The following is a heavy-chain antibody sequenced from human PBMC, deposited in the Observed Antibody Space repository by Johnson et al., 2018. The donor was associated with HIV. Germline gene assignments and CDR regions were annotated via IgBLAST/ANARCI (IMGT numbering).Heavy chain of an antibody. V-gene: IGHV3-13*01. Sequence: VQVVESGGGLVQPGGSLRLSCAASGFTFSTHDMHWVRQASGKGLEWVSAIGTAGDTYYPGSVKGRFTISRENAKNSLYLQMNSLRVGDTAVYYCARSPLYENTVLDIWGQGTRVTVSS. CDR2: IGTAGDT. CDR3: ARSPLYENTVLDI. CDR1: GFTFSTHD. D-gene: IGHD2/OR15-2a*01. J-gene: IGHJ3*02.